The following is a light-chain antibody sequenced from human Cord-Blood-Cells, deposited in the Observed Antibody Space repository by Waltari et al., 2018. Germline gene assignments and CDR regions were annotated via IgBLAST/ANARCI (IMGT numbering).Light chain of an antibody. CDR3: CSYAGSSTVV. Sequence: QSALTQPASVSGSPGQSITISCTGTSSDVGSYNLVSWYQQQPGKAPKLMIYEGSKRHSGVSNRFSGSKSGNTASLTISGLQAEDEADYYCCSYAGSSTVVFGGGTKLTVL. CDR2: EGS. J-gene: IGLJ2*01. V-gene: IGLV2-23*01. CDR1: SSDVGSYNL.